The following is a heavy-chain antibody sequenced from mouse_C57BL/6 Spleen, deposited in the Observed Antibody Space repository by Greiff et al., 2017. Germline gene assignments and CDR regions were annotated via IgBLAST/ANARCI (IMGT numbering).Heavy chain of an antibody. Sequence: QVQLQQSGAELMKPGASVKLSCKATGYTFTGYWIEWVKQRPGHGLEWIGEILPGSGSTNSNEKFKGKATFTADTSSNTAYMQLSSLTTEDSAIYYCAREGKLGLGDWGKGTTLTVSS. J-gene: IGHJ2*01. V-gene: IGHV1-9*01. D-gene: IGHD4-1*01. CDR1: GYTFTGYW. CDR2: ILPGSGST. CDR3: AREGKLGLGD.